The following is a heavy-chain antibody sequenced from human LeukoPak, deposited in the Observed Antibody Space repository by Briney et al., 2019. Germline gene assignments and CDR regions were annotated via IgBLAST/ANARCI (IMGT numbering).Heavy chain of an antibody. V-gene: IGHV3-30*02. Sequence: GGSLRLSCAASGFTFSSYGMHWVRQAPGKGLEWVAFIRYDGSNKYYADSVKGRFTISRDNSKNTLYLQMNSLRAEDTAAYYCAKDERRSSSWYPPLFDYWGQGTLVTVSS. J-gene: IGHJ4*02. CDR1: GFTFSSYG. CDR2: IRYDGSNK. D-gene: IGHD6-13*01. CDR3: AKDERRSSSWYPPLFDY.